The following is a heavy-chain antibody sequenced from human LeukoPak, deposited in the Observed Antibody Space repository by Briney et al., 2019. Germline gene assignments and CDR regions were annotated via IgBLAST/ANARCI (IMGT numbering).Heavy chain of an antibody. Sequence: PGGSLRPSCAASGFTFSNYAMSWVCQAPGKGLEWVSDISGSGGNTYYADSVKGRFTISRDNSKNTLYLQMNSLRADETAVYYCVPRKEWSCYMGVWGKGTTVTVSS. D-gene: IGHD3-3*01. V-gene: IGHV3-23*01. CDR1: GFTFSNYA. J-gene: IGHJ6*03. CDR2: ISGSGGNT. CDR3: VPRKEWSCYMGV.